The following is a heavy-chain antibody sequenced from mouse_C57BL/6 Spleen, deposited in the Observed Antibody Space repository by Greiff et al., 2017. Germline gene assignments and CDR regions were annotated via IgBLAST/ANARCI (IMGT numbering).Heavy chain of an antibody. D-gene: IGHD1-1*01. J-gene: IGHJ2*01. Sequence: VKLMESGAELARPGASVKMSCKASGYTFTSYTMHWVKQRPGQGLEWIGYINPSSGYTKYNQKFKDKATLTADKSSSTAYMQLSSLTSEDSAVYYCARAYYGSSSYYWGQGTTLTVSS. CDR2: INPSSGYT. CDR1: GYTFTSYT. CDR3: ARAYYGSSSYY. V-gene: IGHV1-4*01.